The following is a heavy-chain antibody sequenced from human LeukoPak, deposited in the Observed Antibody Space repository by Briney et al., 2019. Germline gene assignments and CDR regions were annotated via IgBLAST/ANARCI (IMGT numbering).Heavy chain of an antibody. V-gene: IGHV4-61*01. CDR3: ARGRYGSGFDY. D-gene: IGHD3-10*01. CDR2: FYYTGST. J-gene: IGHJ4*02. Sequence: SETLSLTCTASGASVSSGSYYWTWIRQPPGKGLEWIGYFYYTGSTNYNPALKSRVTISLDTSKNQFSLKVNSVTAADTAVYYCARGRYGSGFDYWGQGTLVTVSS. CDR1: GASVSSGSYY.